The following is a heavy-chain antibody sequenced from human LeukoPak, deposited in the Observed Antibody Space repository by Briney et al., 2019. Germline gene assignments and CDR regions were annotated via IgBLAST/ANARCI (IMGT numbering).Heavy chain of an antibody. CDR2: IRYDGSKK. CDR1: GFTFSSYG. D-gene: IGHD6-19*01. V-gene: IGHV3-30*02. CDR3: AQKYSSGWYDQGFDY. Sequence: GGSLRLSCAASGFTFSSYGMHWVRQAPGKGLEWVAFIRYDGSKKYYADSVKGRFTISRDNSKNTLYLQMNSLRGEDTALYYCAQKYSSGWYDQGFDYWGQGTLVTVSS. J-gene: IGHJ4*02.